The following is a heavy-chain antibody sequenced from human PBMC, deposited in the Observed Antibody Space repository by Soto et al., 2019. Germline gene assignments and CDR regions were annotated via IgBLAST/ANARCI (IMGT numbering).Heavy chain of an antibody. V-gene: IGHV4-59*01. CDR1: GDSISIYY. J-gene: IGHJ4*02. CDR3: ARGHPFDY. Sequence: QVQLQESGPGLVKPSETLSLTCTVSGDSISIYYWSWIRQPPGKGLEWIGYIYYSGSTNYNPSLKSRVTISVDTSKNQFSLKLSSVTAADTAVYYCARGHPFDYWGQGTLVTVSS. CDR2: IYYSGST.